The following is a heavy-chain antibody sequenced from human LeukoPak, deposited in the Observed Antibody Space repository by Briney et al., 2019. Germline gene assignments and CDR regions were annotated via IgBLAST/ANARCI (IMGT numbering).Heavy chain of an antibody. D-gene: IGHD3-10*01. CDR3: ARDYYGSGSYRQYFLH. Sequence: SETLSLTCTVSGGSISSSSYFWGWIRQPPGKGLEWLGTVYYSGSTYYNPSLKSRVTISVDTSKNQFSLKLSSVTAADTAVYYCARDYYGSGSYRQYFLHWGQGTLVTVSS. J-gene: IGHJ1*01. CDR2: VYYSGST. V-gene: IGHV4-39*02. CDR1: GGSISSSSYF.